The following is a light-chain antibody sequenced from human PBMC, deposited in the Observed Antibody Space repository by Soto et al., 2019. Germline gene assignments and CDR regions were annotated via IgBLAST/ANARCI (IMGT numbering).Light chain of an antibody. CDR2: DAS. Sequence: DIQMTQSPSTLSASVGDRVTITCRASQSIGNWLAWYQQKPGKAPKLLIYDASRLESGVPSRFGGSGSRAEFNLTISSLRPDDFATYYCQQYNSYSGTFGQGTKVDIK. V-gene: IGKV1-5*01. J-gene: IGKJ1*01. CDR1: QSIGNW. CDR3: QQYNSYSGT.